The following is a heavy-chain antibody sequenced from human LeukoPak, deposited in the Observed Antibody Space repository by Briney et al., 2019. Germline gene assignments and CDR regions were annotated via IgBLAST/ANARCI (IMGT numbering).Heavy chain of an antibody. V-gene: IGHV3-23*01. CDR3: AKESYCSSGRCFFFEN. J-gene: IGHJ4*02. D-gene: IGHD2-15*01. Sequence: PGGSLRLSCAASGFTFSSYAMTWVRQAPGKGLEWVSVISGDGGTTFYADSVKGRFTISRDNSKNTLYMGMNSLRAEDTAVYYCAKESYCSSGRCFFFENWGQGTLVTVSS. CDR2: ISGDGGTT. CDR1: GFTFSSYA.